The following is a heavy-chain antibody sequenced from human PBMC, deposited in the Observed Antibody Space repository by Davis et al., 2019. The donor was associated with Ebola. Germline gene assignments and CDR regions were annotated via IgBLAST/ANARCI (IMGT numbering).Heavy chain of an antibody. D-gene: IGHD1-26*01. CDR2: INPNDGRT. J-gene: IGHJ4*02. CDR3: ARGELPFDY. CDR1: GYTFTNYY. V-gene: IGHV1-46*01. Sequence: ASVKVSCKASGYTFTNYYMHWVRQAPGQGLEWMGMINPNDGRTIYAQKFQGRVTMTRDTSTSTAYMELRSLRSDDTAVYYCARGELPFDYWGQGTLVTVSS.